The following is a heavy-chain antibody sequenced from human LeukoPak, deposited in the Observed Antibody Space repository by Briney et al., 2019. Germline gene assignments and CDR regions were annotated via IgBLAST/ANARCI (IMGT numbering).Heavy chain of an antibody. D-gene: IGHD1-1*01. Sequence: GESLKISCKGSGYSFTSYWIGWVRPMPGKGLEWMGGIYPGDSDTRCSPSFQGQVTISADKSISTAYLQWSSLKASDTAMYYCARHPTAPPRGWNDWEYFDLWGRGTLVTVSS. J-gene: IGHJ2*01. CDR1: GYSFTSYW. V-gene: IGHV5-51*01. CDR3: ARHPTAPPRGWNDWEYFDL. CDR2: IYPGDSDT.